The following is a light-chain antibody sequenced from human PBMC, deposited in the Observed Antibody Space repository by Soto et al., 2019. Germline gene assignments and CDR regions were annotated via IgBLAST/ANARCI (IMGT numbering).Light chain of an antibody. CDR1: QGIRND. CDR2: AAS. J-gene: IGKJ5*01. V-gene: IGKV1-17*01. Sequence: DIQMTQSPSSLSASVGDRVTITCRASQGIRNDLAWYQQKPGKAPKRLIYAASSLQSGVPSRFSGSGSGTEFTLTIISLQPEDFATYYCLQHNNYPPLTFGQGTRLEMK. CDR3: LQHNNYPPLT.